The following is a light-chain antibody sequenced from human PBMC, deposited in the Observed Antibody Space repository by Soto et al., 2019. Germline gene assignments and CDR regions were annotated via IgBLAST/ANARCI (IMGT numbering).Light chain of an antibody. Sequence: EIVMTQSPATLSVSPGERATLSCRASQSVSSNLARYQQKPGQAATLLIYGASTRATAIPARFSGSGSGTEFTLSISSLQSEDFAVYYCQQYNNWLTWTFGQGTKVDIK. CDR3: QQYNNWLTWT. V-gene: IGKV3-15*01. CDR1: QSVSSN. CDR2: GAS. J-gene: IGKJ1*01.